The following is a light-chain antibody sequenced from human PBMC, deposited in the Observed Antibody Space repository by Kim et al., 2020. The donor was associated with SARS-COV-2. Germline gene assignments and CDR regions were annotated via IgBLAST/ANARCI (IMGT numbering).Light chain of an antibody. CDR1: SSNVGSNT. Sequence: GQRVTISCSGSSSNVGSNTVNWLKQLPGAAPKLLISGNDQRPSGVPDRFSGSKSGTSASLAISGLQSEDEADYYCAAWDDSLIGVVFGGGTQLTVL. J-gene: IGLJ2*01. V-gene: IGLV1-44*01. CDR2: GND. CDR3: AAWDDSLIGVV.